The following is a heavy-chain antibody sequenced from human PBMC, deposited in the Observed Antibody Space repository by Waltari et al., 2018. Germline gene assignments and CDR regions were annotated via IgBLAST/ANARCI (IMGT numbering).Heavy chain of an antibody. CDR3: AKGYYGSGSY. Sequence: QVQLVESGGGVVQPGGSLRLSCAASGFTFSSYGMHWVRQAPGKGLEWVAFIRYDGSNKYYADSVKGRFTISRDNSKNTLYLQMNSLRAEDTAVYYCAKGYYGSGSYWGQGTLVTVSS. CDR2: IRYDGSNK. J-gene: IGHJ4*02. D-gene: IGHD3-10*01. V-gene: IGHV3-30*02. CDR1: GFTFSSYG.